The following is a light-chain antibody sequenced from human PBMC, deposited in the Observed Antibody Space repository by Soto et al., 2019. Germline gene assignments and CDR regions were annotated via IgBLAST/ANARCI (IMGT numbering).Light chain of an antibody. CDR1: SSDVGGYNY. CDR3: SSYAGSNNSV. CDR2: EVS. V-gene: IGLV2-8*01. J-gene: IGLJ1*01. Sequence: QSVLAQPPSASGSPGQSVTISCTGTSSDVGGYNYVSWYQQHPDKAPKLMIYEVSKRPSGVPDRFSGSKSGNTASLTVSGLQAEDEADYYCSSYAGSNNSVFGTGTKVTVL.